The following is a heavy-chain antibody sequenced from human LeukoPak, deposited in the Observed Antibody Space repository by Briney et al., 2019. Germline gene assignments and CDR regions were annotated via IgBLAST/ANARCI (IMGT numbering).Heavy chain of an antibody. CDR1: GGSISNFY. CDR3: ARGTKSPRTTVLTSFWYFDL. V-gene: IGHV4-59*01. D-gene: IGHD1-14*01. J-gene: IGHJ2*01. CDR2: IHYSGTT. Sequence: SETLSLTCTVSGGSISNFYWSWIRQPPGKGLEWVGYIHYSGTTSYNPSLKSRVTISLDTSKNQFSLKLSSVTAADTAVYYCARGTKSPRTTVLTSFWYFDLWGRGTLVTVSS.